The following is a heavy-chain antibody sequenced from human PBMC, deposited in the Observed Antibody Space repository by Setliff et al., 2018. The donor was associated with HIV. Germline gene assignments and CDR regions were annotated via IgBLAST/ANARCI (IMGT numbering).Heavy chain of an antibody. V-gene: IGHV3-30*04. CDR3: ARGERRYFDWSYYFEY. CDR2: ISNDGSNK. CDR1: GFTFSSYA. D-gene: IGHD3-9*01. J-gene: IGHJ4*02. Sequence: GGSLRLSCAASGFTFSSYAMHWVRQAPGKGLEWVAVISNDGSNKYYADSMEGRFTISRDNSKNTLYLQMNSRRAEDTAVYYCARGERRYFDWSYYFEYWGQGTLVTVSS.